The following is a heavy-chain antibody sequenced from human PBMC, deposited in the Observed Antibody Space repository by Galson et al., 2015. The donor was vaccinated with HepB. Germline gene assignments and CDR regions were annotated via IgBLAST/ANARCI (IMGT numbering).Heavy chain of an antibody. D-gene: IGHD4-11*01. CDR1: GFTFSSYA. J-gene: IGHJ6*02. CDR2: ISYDGSNK. Sequence: SLRLSCAASGFTFSSYAMHWVRQAPGKGLEWVAVISYDGSNKYYADSVKGRFTISRDNSKNTLYLQMNSLRAEDTAVYYCARTEDSNYGYYYYGMDVWGQGTTVTVSS. V-gene: IGHV3-30-3*01. CDR3: ARTEDSNYGYYYYGMDV.